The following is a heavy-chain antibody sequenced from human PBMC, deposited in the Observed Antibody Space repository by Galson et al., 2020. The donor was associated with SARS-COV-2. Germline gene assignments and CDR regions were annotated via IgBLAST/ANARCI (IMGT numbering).Heavy chain of an antibody. CDR2: ISYDGSNK. Sequence: GGSLRLSCAASGFTFSSYAMHWVRQAPGKGLEWVAVISYDGSNKYYADSVKGRFTISRDNSKNTLYLQMNSLRAEDTAVYYCARGGYYYDSSGYYDLFDYWGQGTLVTVSS. CDR3: ARGGYYYDSSGYYDLFDY. D-gene: IGHD3-22*01. J-gene: IGHJ4*02. CDR1: GFTFSSYA. V-gene: IGHV3-30*04.